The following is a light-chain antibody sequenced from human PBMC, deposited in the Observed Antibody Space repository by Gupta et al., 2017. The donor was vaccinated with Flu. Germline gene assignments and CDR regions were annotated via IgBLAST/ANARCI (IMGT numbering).Light chain of an antibody. V-gene: IGLV2-14*03. CDR3: CSKTTTSTYV. Sequence: QSALTQPASVSGPPGQSITISCPGTNSDIGAYNLVSWYQQHPGKAPKVLIYDVTNRPSGVSSRFSGSKSGHTASLSISGLQTEDEADYYCCSKTTTSTYVFGAGTKVTVL. CDR1: NSDIGAYNL. J-gene: IGLJ1*01. CDR2: DVT.